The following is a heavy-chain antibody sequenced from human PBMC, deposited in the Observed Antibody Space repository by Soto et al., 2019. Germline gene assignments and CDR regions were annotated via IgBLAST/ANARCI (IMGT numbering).Heavy chain of an antibody. Sequence: EVQLVESGGGLVQPGGSLKLSCAASGFTLSGFDVHWVRQAAGEGLEWVARIKTKVESYATEYAASVKGRFSISRDDSKNTAYLEMNSLKTEDTAVYYCTRRHCSGGGCYSDFDFWGQGSLVTVPS. CDR2: IKTKVESYAT. CDR3: TRRHCSGGGCYSDFDF. J-gene: IGHJ4*02. D-gene: IGHD2-15*01. V-gene: IGHV3-73*01. CDR1: GFTLSGFD.